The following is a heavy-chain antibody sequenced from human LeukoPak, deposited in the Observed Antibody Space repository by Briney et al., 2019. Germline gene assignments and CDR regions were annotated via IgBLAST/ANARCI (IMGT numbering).Heavy chain of an antibody. CDR3: ARGAYRVVRHAFDI. D-gene: IGHD3-22*01. J-gene: IGHJ3*02. Sequence: SSETLSLTCTVSGGSINSDTWSWIRQPPGKGLEWIGYIYTSGGTNYNPSLKSRVSISVDTSKNQFSLKLSSVTAADTAVYYCARGAYRVVRHAFDIWGQGTMVTVSS. CDR2: IYTSGGT. V-gene: IGHV4-4*09. CDR1: GGSINSDT.